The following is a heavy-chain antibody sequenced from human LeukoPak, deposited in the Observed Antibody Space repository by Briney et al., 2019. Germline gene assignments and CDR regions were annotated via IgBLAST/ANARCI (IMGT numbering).Heavy chain of an antibody. D-gene: IGHD1-26*01. J-gene: IGHJ5*02. Sequence: ASVKISCKASGYTFTSYGISWVRQAPGQGLEWMGWVSAYNGNTNYAQKLQGRVTMTTDTSTSTAYMELTSLRSDDTAVYYCARENREGNWFDPWGQGTLVTVSS. V-gene: IGHV1-18*01. CDR3: ARENREGNWFDP. CDR1: GYTFTSYG. CDR2: VSAYNGNT.